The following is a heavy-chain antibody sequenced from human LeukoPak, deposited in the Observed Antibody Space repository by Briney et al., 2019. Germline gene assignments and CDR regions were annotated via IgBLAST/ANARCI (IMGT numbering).Heavy chain of an antibody. CDR1: GGSFSGYY. CDR2: INHSGST. V-gene: IGHV4-34*01. Sequence: PSETLSLTCAVYGGSFSGYYWSWIRQPPGKGLEWIGEINHSGSTNYNPSLKSRVTITVGTSKNQFSLKLSSVTAADTAVYYCARGYSSSWRNHFDYWGQGTLVTVSS. D-gene: IGHD6-13*01. J-gene: IGHJ4*02. CDR3: ARGYSSSWRNHFDY.